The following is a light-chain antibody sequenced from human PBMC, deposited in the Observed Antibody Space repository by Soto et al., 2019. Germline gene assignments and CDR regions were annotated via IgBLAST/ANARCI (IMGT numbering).Light chain of an antibody. V-gene: IGKV3-15*01. Sequence: EIVMTQSPATLSVSPGERATLSCRARQSVRSNLAWYQQIPGQAPRLRIYDASTGATGIPARFSGSGSGTEFTLTISSLQSEDFAVYYCQQYNEWPLTFGGGTKVEIK. CDR3: QQYNEWPLT. CDR1: QSVRSN. J-gene: IGKJ4*01. CDR2: DAS.